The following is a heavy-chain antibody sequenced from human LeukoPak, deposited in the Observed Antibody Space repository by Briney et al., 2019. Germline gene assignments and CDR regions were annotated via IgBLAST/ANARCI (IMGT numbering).Heavy chain of an antibody. V-gene: IGHV3-9*01. J-gene: IGHJ4*02. D-gene: IGHD3-22*01. Sequence: GGSLRLSCAASGFTFDDYAMHWVRQAPGKGLEGVSGISWNSGSIGYAGSVKGRFTISRDNAKNSLYLQMNSLRAEDTALYYCAKDSSGYYGYLDYWGQGTLVTVSS. CDR2: ISWNSGSI. CDR3: AKDSSGYYGYLDY. CDR1: GFTFDDYA.